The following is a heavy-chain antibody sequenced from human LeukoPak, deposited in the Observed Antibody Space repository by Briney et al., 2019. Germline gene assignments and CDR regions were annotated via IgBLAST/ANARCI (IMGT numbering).Heavy chain of an antibody. CDR1: GFTFDDYA. J-gene: IGHJ4*02. V-gene: IGHV3-43*02. CDR2: ISGDGGST. Sequence: GGSLRLSCAASGFTFDDYAMHWVRQAPGKGLERVSLISGDGGSTYYADSVKGRFTISRDNSKNSLYLQMNSLRTEDTALYYCAKDGGAYSYGSYYFDYWGQGTLVTVSS. CDR3: AKDGGAYSYGSYYFDY. D-gene: IGHD5-18*01.